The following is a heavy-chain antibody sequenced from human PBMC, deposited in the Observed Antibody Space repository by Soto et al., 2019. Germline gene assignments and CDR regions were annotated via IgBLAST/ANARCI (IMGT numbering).Heavy chain of an antibody. D-gene: IGHD6-19*01. J-gene: IGHJ5*02. CDR3: ARASPMGIAVRVFGWFDP. Sequence: SQTLSLTCAISGDSVSSNSAAWNWIRQSPSRGLEWLGRTYYRPKWYNDYAVSVKSRITINSDTSKNQFSLQLNSVTPEDTAVYYCARASPMGIAVRVFGWFDPWGRGTLVTVSS. V-gene: IGHV6-1*01. CDR2: TYYRPKWYN. CDR1: GDSVSSNSAA.